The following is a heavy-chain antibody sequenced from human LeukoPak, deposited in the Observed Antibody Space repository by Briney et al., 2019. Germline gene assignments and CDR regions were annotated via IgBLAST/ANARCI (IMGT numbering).Heavy chain of an antibody. D-gene: IGHD3-10*01. CDR1: GDSLSSGSYY. CDR2: IYYRGST. J-gene: IGHJ6*04. V-gene: IGHV4-61*01. CDR3: AREEASSTMVRGFAYYYYGMDV. Sequence: SETLSLTCTVSGDSLSSGSYYGSSIRQPPGKGLEWNGYIYYRGSTNYHPSLKSRLTISVDKSKKHFSLQLSSVTTADTAVYYCAREEASSTMVRGFAYYYYGMDVWGKGNTVTVSS.